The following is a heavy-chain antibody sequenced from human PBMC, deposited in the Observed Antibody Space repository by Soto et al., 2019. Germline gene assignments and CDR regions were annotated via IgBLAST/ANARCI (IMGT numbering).Heavy chain of an antibody. J-gene: IGHJ4*02. CDR3: ARGRGIAVAGTEDFDY. V-gene: IGHV1-18*01. D-gene: IGHD6-19*01. Sequence: EASVKVSCKASGYTFTSYGISWVRQAPGQGLEWMGWISAYNGNTNYAQKLQGRVTMTTDTSTSTAYMELRSLRSDDTAVYYCARGRGIAVAGTEDFDYWGQGTLVTVSS. CDR1: GYTFTSYG. CDR2: ISAYNGNT.